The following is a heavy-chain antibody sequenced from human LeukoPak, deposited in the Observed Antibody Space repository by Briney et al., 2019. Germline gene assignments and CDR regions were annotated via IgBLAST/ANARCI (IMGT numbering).Heavy chain of an antibody. CDR1: GGSISSYY. V-gene: IGHV4-59*06. CDR3: ARAHPTAGPRY. Sequence: SETLSLTCTVSGGSISSYYWSWIRQPPGKGLEWIGYIYYSGSTYYNPSLKSRVTISVDTSKNQFSLKLSSVTAADTAVYYCARAHPTAGPRYWGQGTLVTVSS. J-gene: IGHJ4*02. CDR2: IYYSGST. D-gene: IGHD6-6*01.